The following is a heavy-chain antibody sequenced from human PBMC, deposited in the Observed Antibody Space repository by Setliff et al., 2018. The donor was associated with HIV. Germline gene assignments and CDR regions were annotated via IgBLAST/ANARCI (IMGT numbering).Heavy chain of an antibody. J-gene: IGHJ4*02. V-gene: IGHV1-69-2*01. D-gene: IGHD3-10*01. Sequence: ASVKVSCKSSGYTFTDYYMHWVKQAPGKGPEWMGRIDPEDGQTIYAEKFQGRVTITADTSTDTAYMELSSLRSEDTAVYYCATFYNSGSLTSFDYWGQGTVVTVSS. CDR2: IDPEDGQT. CDR3: ATFYNSGSLTSFDY. CDR1: GYTFTDYY.